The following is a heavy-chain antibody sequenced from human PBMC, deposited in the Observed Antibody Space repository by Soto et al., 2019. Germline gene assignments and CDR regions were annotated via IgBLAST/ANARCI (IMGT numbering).Heavy chain of an antibody. CDR1: GFTFSSYA. J-gene: IGHJ6*02. CDR2: ISGSGGST. Sequence: PGGSLRLSCAASGFTFSSYAMSWVRQAPGKGLEWVSAISGSGGSTYYADSVKGRFTISRDNSKNTLYLQMNSLRAEDTAVYYCANTQFWSGYYGETYYYGMDVWGQGTTVTVS. CDR3: ANTQFWSGYYGETYYYGMDV. D-gene: IGHD3-3*02. V-gene: IGHV3-23*01.